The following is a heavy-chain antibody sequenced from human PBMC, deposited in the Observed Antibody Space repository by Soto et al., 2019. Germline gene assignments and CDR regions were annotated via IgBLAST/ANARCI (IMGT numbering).Heavy chain of an antibody. CDR1: GFTFSSYS. D-gene: IGHD6-13*01. CDR2: ISSSSSYI. J-gene: IGHJ6*02. Sequence: PGGSLRLSCAASGFTFSSYSMNWVRQAPGKGLEWVSSISSSSSYIYYADSVKGRFTICRDNAKNSLYLQMNSLRAEDTAAYYGARVGEAFRSSCTYYYYYGMDVWGQGTRVTVSS. V-gene: IGHV3-21*01. CDR3: ARVGEAFRSSCTYYYYYGMDV.